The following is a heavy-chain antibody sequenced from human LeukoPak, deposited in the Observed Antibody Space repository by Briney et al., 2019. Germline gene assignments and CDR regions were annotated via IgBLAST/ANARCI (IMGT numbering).Heavy chain of an antibody. V-gene: IGHV4-38-2*02. J-gene: IGHJ4*02. Sequence: SETLSLTCTVSGYSISSGYYWGWIRQPPGKGLEWIGSIYHSRSTYYNPSLKSRVTLSVDTSKNQFSLKLSSVTAADTAMYYCARVGDYYDSSGYYSDCWGQGTLVTVSS. CDR1: GYSISSGYY. D-gene: IGHD3-22*01. CDR2: IYHSRST. CDR3: ARVGDYYDSSGYYSDC.